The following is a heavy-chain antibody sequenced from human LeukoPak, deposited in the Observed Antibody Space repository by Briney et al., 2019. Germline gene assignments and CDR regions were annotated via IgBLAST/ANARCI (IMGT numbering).Heavy chain of an antibody. CDR2: IKQDGSEK. Sequence: GGSLRLSCAASGFTFSSYWMSWVRQAPGKGLEWVANIKQDGSEKYYVDSVKGRFTISRDNAKNSLYLQMNSLRAEDAAVYYCAREAYYYDSSGSPDYWGQGTLVTVSS. V-gene: IGHV3-7*01. CDR3: AREAYYYDSSGSPDY. CDR1: GFTFSSYW. D-gene: IGHD3-22*01. J-gene: IGHJ4*02.